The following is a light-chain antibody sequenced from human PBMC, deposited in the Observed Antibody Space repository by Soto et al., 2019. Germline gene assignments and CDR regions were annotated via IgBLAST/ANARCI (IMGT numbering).Light chain of an antibody. Sequence: DIQMTQSPSSLSASVGDRVTITCQASQNINNYLHWYKQKPGRAPKLLIYDASNLEAGVPSRFRGSGSGTDFTFTIRRLQPEDIATYDCQQYENLPTFGQGTRLEIK. CDR3: QQYENLPT. CDR2: DAS. J-gene: IGKJ5*01. CDR1: QNINNY. V-gene: IGKV1-33*01.